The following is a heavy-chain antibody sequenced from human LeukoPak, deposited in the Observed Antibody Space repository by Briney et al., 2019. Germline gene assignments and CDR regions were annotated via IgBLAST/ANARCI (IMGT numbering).Heavy chain of an antibody. J-gene: IGHJ5*02. D-gene: IGHD3-22*01. V-gene: IGHV5-10-1*01. CDR1: GYSFPSYW. Sequence: GESLKISCKVSGYSFPSYWITWVRQVPGKGLEWMGRIAPSDSYTNYNPSFEGHVTMSVEKSITTVYLQWSSLKASDTAMYYCVRQPPGVYDTTQSWFDPWGQGTLVTVSS. CDR3: VRQPPGVYDTTQSWFDP. CDR2: IAPSDSYT.